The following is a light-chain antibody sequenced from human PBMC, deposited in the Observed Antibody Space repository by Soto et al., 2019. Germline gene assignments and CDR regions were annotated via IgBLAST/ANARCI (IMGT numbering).Light chain of an antibody. CDR2: DVS. Sequence: QSALTQPPSASGSPGQSVTISCTGTSSDIGAYNYVSWYQQYPGKVPKLMIYDVSKRPSGVPDRFSGSKSGNTASLTISGLQAEDEADYYCCSFAGSSHWVFGGGTKVTVL. CDR1: SSDIGAYNY. CDR3: CSFAGSSHWV. V-gene: IGLV2-8*01. J-gene: IGLJ3*02.